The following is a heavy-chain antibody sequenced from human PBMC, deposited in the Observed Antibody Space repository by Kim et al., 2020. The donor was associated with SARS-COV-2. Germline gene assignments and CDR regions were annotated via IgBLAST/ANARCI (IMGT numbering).Heavy chain of an antibody. D-gene: IGHD6-19*01. J-gene: IGHJ4*02. Sequence: ADSGKGRLTISRDNSKNTLYLQMNSLRAEDTAVYYCAKTPYSSGWYYFDYWGQGTLVTVSS. CDR3: AKTPYSSGWYYFDY. V-gene: IGHV3-23*01.